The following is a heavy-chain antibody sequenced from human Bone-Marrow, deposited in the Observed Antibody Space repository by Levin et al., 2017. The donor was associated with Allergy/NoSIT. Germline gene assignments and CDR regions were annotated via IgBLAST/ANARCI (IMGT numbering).Heavy chain of an antibody. CDR3: ARGAGGIKSLFDY. D-gene: IGHD1-1*01. Sequence: PSETLSLTCSVAGGSISRSYWSWIRQPPGKGLEWIGYVYYSGSTTYNPSLESRVTISIDTSRNQFSLKLTSVTAADTALYFCARGAGGIKSLFDYWGQGTLVTVSS. J-gene: IGHJ4*02. V-gene: IGHV4-59*01. CDR2: VYYSGST. CDR1: GGSISRSY.